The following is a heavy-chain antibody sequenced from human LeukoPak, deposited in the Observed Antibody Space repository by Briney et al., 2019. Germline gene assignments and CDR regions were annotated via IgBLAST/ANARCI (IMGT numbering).Heavy chain of an antibody. D-gene: IGHD1-26*01. V-gene: IGHV3-30-3*01. J-gene: IGHJ4*02. CDR3: ARDLTSGTALDY. CDR1: GFTFSSYA. Sequence: HLGRSLRLSCAASGFTFSSYAMHWVRQAPGKGLEWVAVISYDGSNKYYADSVKGRFTISRDNSKNTLYLQMNSLRAEDTAVYYCARDLTSGTALDYWGQGTLVTVSS. CDR2: ISYDGSNK.